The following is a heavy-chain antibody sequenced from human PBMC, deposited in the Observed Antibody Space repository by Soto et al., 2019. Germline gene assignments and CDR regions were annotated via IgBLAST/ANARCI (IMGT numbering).Heavy chain of an antibody. V-gene: IGHV1-3*01. CDR1: GYTFTSYA. Sequence: ASVKVSCKASGYTFTSYAMHWVRQAPGQRLEWMGWINAGNGNTKYSQKFQGRVTMTRDTSTSTVYMELSSLRSEDTAVYYCARAAHPSEQNYDFWSGYPGSGFLFGFDYWGQGTLVTV. CDR3: ARAAHPSEQNYDFWSGYPGSGFLFGFDY. J-gene: IGHJ4*02. D-gene: IGHD3-3*01. CDR2: INAGNGNT.